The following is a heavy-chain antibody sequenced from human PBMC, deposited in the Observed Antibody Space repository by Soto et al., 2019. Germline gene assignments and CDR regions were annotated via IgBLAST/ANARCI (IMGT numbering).Heavy chain of an antibody. CDR1: GFTFSSYG. V-gene: IGHV3-30*18. CDR3: AKVYLVGATTGLDY. CDR2: ISYDGSNK. D-gene: IGHD1-26*01. J-gene: IGHJ4*02. Sequence: GGSLRLSCAASGFTFSSYGMHWVRQAPGKGLEWVAVISYDGSNKYYADSVKGRFTISRDNSKNTLYLQMNSLRAEDTAVYYCAKVYLVGATTGLDYWGQGTLVTVSS.